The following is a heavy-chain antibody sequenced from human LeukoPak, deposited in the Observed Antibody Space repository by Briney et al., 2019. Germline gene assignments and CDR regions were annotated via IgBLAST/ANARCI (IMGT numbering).Heavy chain of an antibody. CDR2: ISSSSSYI. CDR1: RFIFSSYT. J-gene: IGHJ6*03. Sequence: GGSLRLSCAASRFIFSSYTMNWLRQAPGKGLEWVSFISSSSSYIYHADSVKGRFTISRDNAKNSLYLQMNSLRAEDTAVYYCARDRQSITIFGVLIPIYMDVWGKGTTVTVSS. CDR3: ARDRQSITIFGVLIPIYMDV. V-gene: IGHV3-21*01. D-gene: IGHD3-3*01.